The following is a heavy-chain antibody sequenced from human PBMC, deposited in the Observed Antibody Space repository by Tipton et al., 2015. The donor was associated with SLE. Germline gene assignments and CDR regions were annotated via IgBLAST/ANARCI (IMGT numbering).Heavy chain of an antibody. V-gene: IGHV1-18*01. CDR3: ATEYKSVFDS. CDR1: GYTFTSYG. CDR2: ISGYNGDT. Sequence: QSGAEVKKPGASVKVSCKASGYTFTSYGFSWVRQAPGQGLEWMGWISGYNGDTHYAQKFQGRVTITADKSTDTSYMELRSLKSEDTAVYYCATEYKSVFDSWGQGTLVTVSS. D-gene: IGHD1-1*01. J-gene: IGHJ4*02.